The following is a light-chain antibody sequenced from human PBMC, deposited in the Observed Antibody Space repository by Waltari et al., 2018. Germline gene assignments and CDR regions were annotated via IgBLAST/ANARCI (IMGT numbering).Light chain of an antibody. CDR3: CSDAGGTASIL. J-gene: IGLJ2*01. CDR1: SSDVGSHNL. V-gene: IGLV2-23*01. CDR2: EDT. Sequence: QSALTQPASVSGSPGQSITISCTGTSSDVGSHNLVSWYQHHPGKAPKLMIYEDTNRPSGVSQHASGVKSGNTASLTISGHQAEHEADYYCCSDAGGTASILLGGGTKLTVL.